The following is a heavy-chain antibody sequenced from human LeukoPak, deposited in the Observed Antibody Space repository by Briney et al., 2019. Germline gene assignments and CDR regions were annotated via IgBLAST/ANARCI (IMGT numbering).Heavy chain of an antibody. V-gene: IGHV4-4*02. Sequence: SSETLSLTCAVSGGSISSSKWWSWVRPPPGKGLEWIGEIYHSGSTNYNPSLKSRVTISVDKSKNQFSLKLSSVTAADTAVYYCATVSAFFYDSGSYYTFDYWGQGTLVTVSS. D-gene: IGHD3-10*01. CDR2: IYHSGST. CDR1: GGSISSSKW. J-gene: IGHJ4*02. CDR3: ATVSAFFYDSGSYYTFDY.